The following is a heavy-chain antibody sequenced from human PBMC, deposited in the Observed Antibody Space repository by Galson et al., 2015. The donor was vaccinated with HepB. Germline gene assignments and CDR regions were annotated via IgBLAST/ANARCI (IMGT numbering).Heavy chain of an antibody. CDR3: ARTLRIVGATPYYYYGMDV. V-gene: IGHV4-34*01. J-gene: IGHJ6*02. CDR2: INHSGST. CDR1: GGSISGYY. Sequence: SETLSLTCTVSGGSISGYYWSWIRQPPGKGLEWIGEINHSGSTNYNPSLKSRVTISVDTSKNQFSLKLSSVTAADTAVYYCARTLRIVGATPYYYYGMDVWGQGTTVTVSS. D-gene: IGHD1-26*01.